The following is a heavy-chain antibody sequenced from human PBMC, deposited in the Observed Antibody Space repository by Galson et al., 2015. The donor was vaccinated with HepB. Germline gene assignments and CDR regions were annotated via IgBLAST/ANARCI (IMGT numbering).Heavy chain of an antibody. CDR2: VNPNSGAT. Sequence: SVKVSCKASGYAFTDYFIHWVRQAPGQGLEWVGRVNPNSGATDYAPKFQGRVTMTRDTSISTAYMQLSRLRSDDTAVYYCSSYCSRYSCYSGNAFDIWGHGTLVTVSS. CDR3: SSYCSRYSCYSGNAFDI. J-gene: IGHJ3*02. V-gene: IGHV1-2*06. D-gene: IGHD2-15*01. CDR1: GYAFTDYF.